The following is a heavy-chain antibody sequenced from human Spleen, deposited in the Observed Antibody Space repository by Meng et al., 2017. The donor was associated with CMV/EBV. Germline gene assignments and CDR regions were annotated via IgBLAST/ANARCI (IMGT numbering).Heavy chain of an antibody. J-gene: IGHJ5*02. Sequence: SGYTFTSYDSNWVRQAAGQGLEWMGWINPNSGGTNYAQKFQGRVTMTRDTSISTAYMELSRLRSDDTAVYYCARGGAYCSSTSCWFDPWGQGTLVTVSS. CDR3: ARGGAYCSSTSCWFDP. CDR2: INPNSGGT. CDR1: GYTFTSYD. D-gene: IGHD2-2*01. V-gene: IGHV1-2*02.